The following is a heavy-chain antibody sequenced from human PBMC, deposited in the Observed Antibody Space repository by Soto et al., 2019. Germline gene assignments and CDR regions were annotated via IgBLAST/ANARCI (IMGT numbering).Heavy chain of an antibody. CDR2: ISYDGSNK. Sequence: PGGSVRLSCAASGFTFSSYGMHWVRQAPGKGLEWVAVISYDGSNKYYADSVKGRFTISRDNSKNTLYLQMNSLRAEDTAVYYCAKDQGYCSSTIFYPGRYSYYATVVCGPGISLTVS. CDR3: AKDQGYCSSTIFYPGRYSYYATVV. J-gene: IGHJ6*02. D-gene: IGHD2-2*01. V-gene: IGHV3-30*18. CDR1: GFTFSSYG.